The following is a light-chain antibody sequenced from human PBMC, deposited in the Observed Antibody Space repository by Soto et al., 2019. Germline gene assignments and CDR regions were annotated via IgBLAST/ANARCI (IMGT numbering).Light chain of an antibody. Sequence: DIQMTQSPSSLAASVGDRVTITCRASQSISNQLNWYQQKPGKAPKLLIFAASSLQSGVPSRFSGSRSGPDFTLTISSLQPEDFATYYCQQSYSSPPTFGQGTKVDIK. CDR1: QSISNQ. CDR3: QQSYSSPPT. CDR2: AAS. V-gene: IGKV1-39*01. J-gene: IGKJ1*01.